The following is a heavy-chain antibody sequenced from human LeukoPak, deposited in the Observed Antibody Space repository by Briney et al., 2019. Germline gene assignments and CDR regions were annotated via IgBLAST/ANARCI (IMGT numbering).Heavy chain of an antibody. D-gene: IGHD3-3*01. Sequence: GGALRLSFAASGFPLSSYGMHWGRPAPGQGLGWVAVISYDGSNKYYADSVKGRFTISRDNSKNTLYLQMNSLRAEDTAVYYCANGEFWSGYHMGYNWFDPWGQGTLVTVSS. CDR1: GFPLSSYG. CDR2: ISYDGSNK. CDR3: ANGEFWSGYHMGYNWFDP. V-gene: IGHV3-30*18. J-gene: IGHJ5*02.